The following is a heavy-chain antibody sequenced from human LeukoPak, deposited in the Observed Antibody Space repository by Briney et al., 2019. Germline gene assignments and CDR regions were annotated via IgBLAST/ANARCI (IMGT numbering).Heavy chain of an antibody. Sequence: SETLSLTCTVSGGSISSGGYYWSWIRQHPGKGLEWIGYIYYSGSTYYNPSLKSRVTISVDTSKNQFSLRLGSVTAADTAVYYCARFARASSHMNDAFDVWGQGTMVTVSS. CDR3: ARFARASSHMNDAFDV. CDR1: GGSISSGGYY. J-gene: IGHJ3*01. D-gene: IGHD6-13*01. CDR2: IYYSGST. V-gene: IGHV4-31*03.